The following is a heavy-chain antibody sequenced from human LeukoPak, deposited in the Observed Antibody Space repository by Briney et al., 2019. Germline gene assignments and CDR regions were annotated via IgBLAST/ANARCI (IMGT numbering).Heavy chain of an antibody. CDR3: ARDRSASYYPIDS. CDR1: GFTFNSYW. Sequence: GGSLRLSCAASGFTFNSYWMSWVRQAPGKGLEWVSIISSSSSYINYADSVKGRFTISRDNAKKSLYLQMNSLRAEDTAVYYCARDRSASYYPIDSWGQGTLVTVSS. D-gene: IGHD3-10*01. J-gene: IGHJ4*02. CDR2: ISSSSSYI. V-gene: IGHV3-21*01.